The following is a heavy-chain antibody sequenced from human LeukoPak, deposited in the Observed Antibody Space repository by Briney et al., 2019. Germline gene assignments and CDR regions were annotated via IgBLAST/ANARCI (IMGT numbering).Heavy chain of an antibody. CDR2: IYYSGST. V-gene: IGHV4-31*03. J-gene: IGHJ6*02. CDR3: AREPSSWRSLDV. CDR1: GGSISSGGYY. Sequence: PSETLSLTCTVSGGSISSGGYYWSWIRQHPGKSLEWIGYIYYSGSTYYNPSLKSRVTISVDTSKNQFSLKLSSVTAADTAVYYCAREPSSWRSLDVWGQGTTVTVSS. D-gene: IGHD3-3*01.